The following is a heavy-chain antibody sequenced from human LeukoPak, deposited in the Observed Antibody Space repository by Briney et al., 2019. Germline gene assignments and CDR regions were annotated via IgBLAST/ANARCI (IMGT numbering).Heavy chain of an antibody. Sequence: GGSLRLSCAASGFTFSSYAMHWVRQAPGKGLEWVAVISYDGSNKYYADSVKGRFTISRDNSKNTLYLQMNSLRAEDTAVYYCARDRSPTRDGGDCWGQGTLVTVSS. CDR3: ARDRSPTRDGGDC. V-gene: IGHV3-30-3*01. J-gene: IGHJ4*02. CDR2: ISYDGSNK. CDR1: GFTFSSYA. D-gene: IGHD3-16*01.